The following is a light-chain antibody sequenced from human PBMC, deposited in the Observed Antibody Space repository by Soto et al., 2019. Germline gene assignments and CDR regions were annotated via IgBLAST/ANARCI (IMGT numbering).Light chain of an antibody. CDR3: CSYAGRSTWDVV. V-gene: IGLV2-23*01. J-gene: IGLJ2*01. Sequence: QYVLTQPASVSGSPGQSITISCTGTSSDVGGSGLVSWYQFHPGKAPKLLIFEGFKRPSGVSNRFSGSKSGSTASLTISGLQAEDEADYYCCSYAGRSTWDVVFGGGTKLTVL. CDR1: SSDVGGSGL. CDR2: EGF.